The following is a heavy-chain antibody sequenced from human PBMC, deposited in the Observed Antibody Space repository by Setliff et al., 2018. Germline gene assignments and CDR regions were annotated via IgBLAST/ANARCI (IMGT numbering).Heavy chain of an antibody. Sequence: SETLSLTCTVSGGSISSAPYYWSWIRQPAGKGPEWIGHIYTSWSSNYNPSLKRRVTMSIDTSKNQFSLNLSSVTAADTAVYYCARVTGFLYIDVWGKGTTVTVSS. CDR1: GGSISSAPYY. V-gene: IGHV4-61*09. J-gene: IGHJ6*03. CDR2: IYTSWSS. D-gene: IGHD3-3*01. CDR3: ARVTGFLYIDV.